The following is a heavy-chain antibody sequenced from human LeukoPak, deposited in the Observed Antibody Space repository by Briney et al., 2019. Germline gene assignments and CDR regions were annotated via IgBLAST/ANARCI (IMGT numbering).Heavy chain of an antibody. J-gene: IGHJ6*03. D-gene: IGHD6-13*01. CDR3: AGTKQLGLNYYYYMDV. CDR1: GGTFSSYA. CDR2: IIPIFGTA. V-gene: IGHV1-69*13. Sequence: SVKVSCKASGGTFSSYAISWVRQAPGQGLEWMGGIIPIFGTANYAQKFQGRVTITADESTSTAYMELSSLRSEDTAVYYCAGTKQLGLNYYYYMDVWGKGTTVTISS.